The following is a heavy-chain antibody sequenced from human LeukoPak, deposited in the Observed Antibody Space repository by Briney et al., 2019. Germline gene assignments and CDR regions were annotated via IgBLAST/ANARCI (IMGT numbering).Heavy chain of an antibody. Sequence: GASVTVSCKASGYTFTSHGISWVGQAPGQGLEWMGWISAYNGNTNYAQKLHGRVTMTTDTSTSTAYMELRSLRSDDTAVYYCARDGLGYCTNGVCYTLGYYGMDVWGQGTTVTVSS. CDR1: GYTFTSHG. D-gene: IGHD2-8*01. CDR3: ARDGLGYCTNGVCYTLGYYGMDV. J-gene: IGHJ6*02. V-gene: IGHV1-18*01. CDR2: ISAYNGNT.